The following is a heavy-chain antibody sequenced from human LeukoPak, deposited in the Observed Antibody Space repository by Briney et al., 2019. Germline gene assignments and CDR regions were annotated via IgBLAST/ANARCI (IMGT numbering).Heavy chain of an antibody. J-gene: IGHJ5*02. CDR1: GGSISSYY. CDR3: ARLGTTDWFDP. D-gene: IGHD4-17*01. Sequence: SETLSLTCTVSGGSISSYYWSWIRQPPGKGLEWIGYIYYSGSTNHNPSLKSRVTISVDTSKNQFSLKLSSVTAADTAVYYCARLGTTDWFDPWGQGTLVTVSS. CDR2: IYYSGST. V-gene: IGHV4-59*08.